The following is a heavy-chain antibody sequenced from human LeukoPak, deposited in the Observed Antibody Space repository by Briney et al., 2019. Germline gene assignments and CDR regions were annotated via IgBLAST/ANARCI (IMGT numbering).Heavy chain of an antibody. CDR1: GGSFSGYY. J-gene: IGHJ4*02. CDR2: INHSGST. V-gene: IGHV4-34*01. Sequence: PSETLSLTCAVYGGSFSGYYWSWIRQPPGKGLEWIGEINHSGSTNYNPSLKSRVTISVDTSKNQFSLKLSSVTAADTAVYYCARGGRAARTFDYWGQGTLDTVSS. CDR3: ARGGRAARTFDY. D-gene: IGHD6-6*01.